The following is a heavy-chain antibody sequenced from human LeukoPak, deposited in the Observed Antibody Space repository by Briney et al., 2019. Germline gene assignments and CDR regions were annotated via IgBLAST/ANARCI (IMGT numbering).Heavy chain of an antibody. J-gene: IGHJ4*02. CDR2: IYTSGST. V-gene: IGHV4-4*07. Sequence: SETLSLTCTVSGGSISSYYWSWIRQPAGKGLEWIGRIYTSGSTNYNPSLKSRVTMSVDTSKNQFSLKLSSETAADTAVYYCARVAMVITLCYFDYWGQGTLVTVSS. D-gene: IGHD3-22*01. CDR3: ARVAMVITLCYFDY. CDR1: GGSISSYY.